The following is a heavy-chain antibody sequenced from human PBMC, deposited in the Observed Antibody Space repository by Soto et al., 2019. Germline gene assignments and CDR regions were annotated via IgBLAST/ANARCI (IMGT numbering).Heavy chain of an antibody. Sequence: QVQLVESGGGVVRPGRSLRLSCAASGFTFSSYGMHWVRQAPGKGLEWVAVIWYDGSNKYYADSVKGRFTISRDNSKNTLYLQMNSLRAEDTAVYYCARDLYSSGWADAFDIWGQGTMVTVSS. CDR1: GFTFSSYG. D-gene: IGHD6-19*01. J-gene: IGHJ3*02. CDR3: ARDLYSSGWADAFDI. V-gene: IGHV3-33*01. CDR2: IWYDGSNK.